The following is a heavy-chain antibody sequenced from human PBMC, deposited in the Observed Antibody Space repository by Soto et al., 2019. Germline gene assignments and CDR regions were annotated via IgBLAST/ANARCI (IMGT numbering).Heavy chain of an antibody. J-gene: IGHJ3*02. Sequence: QVQLVESGGGVVQPGRSLRLSCAASGFTFSSYGMHWVRQAPGKGLEWVAVISYDGSNKYYADSVKGRFTISRDNSKNTLYLQMNSLRAEDTAVYYCAKDWGYSYGDDAFDIWGQGTMVTVSS. CDR1: GFTFSSYG. CDR2: ISYDGSNK. CDR3: AKDWGYSYGDDAFDI. D-gene: IGHD5-18*01. V-gene: IGHV3-30*18.